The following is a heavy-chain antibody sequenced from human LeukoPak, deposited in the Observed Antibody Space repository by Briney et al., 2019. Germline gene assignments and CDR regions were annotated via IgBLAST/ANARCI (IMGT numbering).Heavy chain of an antibody. CDR1: GASISSGNW. D-gene: IGHD6-13*01. J-gene: IGHJ6*03. V-gene: IGHV4-4*02. Sequence: SGTLSLTCAVSGASISSGNWWSWVRQPPGKGLQWIGEIYHSGSANYNPSLKSRVTISVDKSKTQFSLRLSSVTAADTAVYYCARDRVGQQLVGRKYYYYYMDVWGKGTTVTISS. CDR3: ARDRVGQQLVGRKYYYYYMDV. CDR2: IYHSGSA.